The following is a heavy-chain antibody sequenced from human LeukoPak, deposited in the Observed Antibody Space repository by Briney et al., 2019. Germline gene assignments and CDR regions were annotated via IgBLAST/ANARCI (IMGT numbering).Heavy chain of an antibody. D-gene: IGHD5-12*01. J-gene: IGHJ4*02. CDR2: IYHSGSTT. V-gene: IGHV4-4*02. CDR3: ARVFGGCDGALAF. Sequence: KPSGTLSLTCAVSGGSISNNNWWSWVSQTSGKELEWIGEIYHSGSTTNYNPSLKSRVTMSVDKSKNQFSLKLTSVTAADTAVYYCARVFGGCDGALAFWGQGTLVTVSS. CDR1: GGSISNNNW.